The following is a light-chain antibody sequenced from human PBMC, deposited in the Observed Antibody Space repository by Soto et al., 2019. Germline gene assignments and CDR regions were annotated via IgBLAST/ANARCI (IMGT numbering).Light chain of an antibody. CDR3: QQSYSTLAWT. J-gene: IGKJ1*01. Sequence: DIQMTQSPSSVSASVGDRVTITCRASQSISSYLNWYQQKPGKAPKLLIYAASSLQSGVPSRFSGSGSGTDFTLTISSLQPEDFATYYCQQSYSTLAWTFG. CDR1: QSISSY. V-gene: IGKV1-39*01. CDR2: AAS.